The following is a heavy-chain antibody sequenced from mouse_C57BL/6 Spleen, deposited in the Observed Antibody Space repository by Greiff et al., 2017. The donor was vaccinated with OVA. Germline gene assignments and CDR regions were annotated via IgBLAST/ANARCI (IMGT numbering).Heavy chain of an antibody. CDR2: INPGSGGP. D-gene: IGHD1-1*01. CDR1: GYAFTNYL. CDR3: ARESPYYYGSSHWYCDV. Sequence: VQLQESGAELVRPGTSVTVSCKASGYAFTNYLIEWVKQRPGQGLEWIGVINPGSGGPNYNEKFQGQATLTADKSYSTAYMQISSLTSEDAAVYCCARESPYYYGSSHWYCDVWGTGTTVTVSS. J-gene: IGHJ1*03. V-gene: IGHV1-54*01.